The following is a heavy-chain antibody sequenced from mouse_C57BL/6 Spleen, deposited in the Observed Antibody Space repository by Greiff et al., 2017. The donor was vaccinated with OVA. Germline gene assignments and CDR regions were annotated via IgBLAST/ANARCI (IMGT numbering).Heavy chain of an antibody. J-gene: IGHJ1*03. CDR2: ISDGGSYT. V-gene: IGHV5-4*03. CDR3: ARSYGTLYRYFDV. Sequence: EVKLVESGGGLVKPGGSLKLSCAASGFTFSSYAMSWVRQTPEKRLEWVATISDGGSYTYYPDNVKGRFTISRDNAKNNLYLQMSHLKSEDTAMYYCARSYGTLYRYFDVWGTGTTVTVSS. CDR1: GFTFSSYA. D-gene: IGHD1-1*01.